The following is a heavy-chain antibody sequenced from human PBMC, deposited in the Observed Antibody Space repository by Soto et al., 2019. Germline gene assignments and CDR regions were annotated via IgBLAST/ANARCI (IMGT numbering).Heavy chain of an antibody. CDR1: GGSFGGYY. D-gene: IGHD2-8*01. CDR3: ARAEVPQWFTKGYYGMDV. Sequence: SETLSLTCAVYGGSFGGYYWSWIRQPPGKGLEWIGEINHSGSTNYNPSLKSRVTISVDTSKNQLSLRLSSVTAADTAVYYCARAEVPQWFTKGYYGMDVWGQGTTVT. CDR2: INHSGST. J-gene: IGHJ6*02. V-gene: IGHV4-34*01.